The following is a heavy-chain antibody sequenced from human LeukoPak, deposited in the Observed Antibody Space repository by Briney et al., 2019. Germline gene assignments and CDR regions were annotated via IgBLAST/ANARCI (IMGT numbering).Heavy chain of an antibody. CDR1: GYTFTRYH. CDR3: ARDEGLAVAGTYDY. Sequence: ASVKVSCKASGYTFTRYHINWVRQAPGQGLEWMGWISAYNGNTNYAQKLQGRVTMTTDTSTSTAYMELRSLRSDDTAVYYCARDEGLAVAGTYDYWGQGTLVTVSS. J-gene: IGHJ4*02. CDR2: ISAYNGNT. V-gene: IGHV1-18*01. D-gene: IGHD6-19*01.